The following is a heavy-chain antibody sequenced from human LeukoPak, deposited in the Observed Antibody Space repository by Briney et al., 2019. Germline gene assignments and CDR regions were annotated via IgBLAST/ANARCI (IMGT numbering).Heavy chain of an antibody. Sequence: GESLQISSKGSGYAFSNSWIGWVRQMPGKGLEWMGIIYPGDSDARYSPSFQGQVAISADRSIGTAYLQWSSLKASDTAMYYCARHRVRGVISAFDIWGQGTMVTVS. CDR2: IYPGDSDA. CDR3: ARHRVRGVISAFDI. CDR1: GYAFSNSW. J-gene: IGHJ3*02. D-gene: IGHD3-10*01. V-gene: IGHV5-51*01.